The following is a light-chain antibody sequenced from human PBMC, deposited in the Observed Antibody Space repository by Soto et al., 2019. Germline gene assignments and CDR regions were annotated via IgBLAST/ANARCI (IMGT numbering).Light chain of an antibody. CDR3: QQYGSSPPYT. J-gene: IGKJ2*01. V-gene: IGKV3-20*01. CDR2: GSS. Sequence: EVVLTQSPGTLSLSPGERASLSCRASQSVSNNYLAWYQQKPGQSPKILIFGSSDRATGIPDRFSGSGSGTDFTLTISRLEPEDFAVYYCQQYGSSPPYTFGQGTKLEIK. CDR1: QSVSNNY.